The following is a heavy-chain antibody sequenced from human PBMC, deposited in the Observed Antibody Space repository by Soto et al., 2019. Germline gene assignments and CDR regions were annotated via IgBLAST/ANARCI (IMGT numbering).Heavy chain of an antibody. J-gene: IGHJ4*02. Sequence: QVQVVESGGGVVQPGRSLRLSCAASGFTFRTYAMHWVRQAPGKGLEWVAVIPHDGSNTDYGDSVKGRFTISRDNSKSTLSLQMNSLRPEDTGVYYCAKDAGSTEYFFASWGQGTLVSVPS. V-gene: IGHV3-30*18. CDR3: AKDAGSTEYFFAS. CDR2: IPHDGSNT. CDR1: GFTFRTYA.